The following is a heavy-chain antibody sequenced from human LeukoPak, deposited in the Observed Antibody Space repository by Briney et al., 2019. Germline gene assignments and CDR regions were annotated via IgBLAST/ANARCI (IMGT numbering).Heavy chain of an antibody. CDR3: ARGSTGTAFDY. J-gene: IGHJ4*02. D-gene: IGHD1-1*01. CDR2: IYYSGST. CDR1: GGSISSGGYY. Sequence: PSETLSLTCTVSGGSISSGGYYWSWIRQHPGKGLEWIGYIYYSGSTYYNPSLKSRVTISVDTSKNQFSLKLSSVTAADTAVYYCARGSTGTAFDYLGQGTLVTVSS. V-gene: IGHV4-31*03.